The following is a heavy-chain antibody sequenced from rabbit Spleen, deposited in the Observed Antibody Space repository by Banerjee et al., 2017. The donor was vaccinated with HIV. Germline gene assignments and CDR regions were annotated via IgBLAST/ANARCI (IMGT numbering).Heavy chain of an antibody. V-gene: IGHV1S47*01. J-gene: IGHJ4*01. CDR2: IDLVFGST. Sequence: QEQLKESGGGLIQPGGSLKLSCKASGFDLRRYGVSWVRQAPGKGLEWIGYIDLVFGSTYYASGVNGRFTISSHNAQNTLYLQLNSLTAADTATYFCVRGASSSGFYNLWGPGTLVTVS. CDR1: GFDLRRYG. D-gene: IGHD1-1*01. CDR3: VRGASSSGFYNL.